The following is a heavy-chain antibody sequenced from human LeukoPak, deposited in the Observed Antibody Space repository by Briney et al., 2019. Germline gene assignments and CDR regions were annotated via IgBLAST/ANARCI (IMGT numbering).Heavy chain of an antibody. D-gene: IGHD3-10*02. J-gene: IGHJ4*02. Sequence: ASVKVSCKASGYTFTRHYMNWVRQAPGQGLEWMGKINPGSGATGYAQKFQGRVTITRDTSASTAYMELSSLRSEDTAVYYCARDCFVVRGVTFYFYYWGPGVIVTV. CDR2: INPGSGAT. CDR3: ARDCFVVRGVTFYFYY. CDR1: GYTFTRHY. V-gene: IGHV1-46*01.